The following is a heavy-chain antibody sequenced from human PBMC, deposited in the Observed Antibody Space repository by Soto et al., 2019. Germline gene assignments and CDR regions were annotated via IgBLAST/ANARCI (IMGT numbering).Heavy chain of an antibody. D-gene: IGHD6-19*01. CDR1: GFTFGSYG. V-gene: IGHV3-30*18. J-gene: IGHJ4*02. Sequence: GGLRVSCAASGFTFGSYGMDGGRQAPGRGLEWVAVISHDGSNKYYADSGKGRFTISRDNSKNTLYLKMNILRAEHTAVYYCQKPRRSGWATYYFDHWGQGTLVTVSS. CDR2: ISHDGSNK. CDR3: QKPRRSGWATYYFDH.